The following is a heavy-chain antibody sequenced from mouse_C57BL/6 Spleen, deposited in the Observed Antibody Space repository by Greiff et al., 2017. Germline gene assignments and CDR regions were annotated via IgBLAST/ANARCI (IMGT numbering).Heavy chain of an antibody. CDR1: GYAFSSYW. D-gene: IGHD1-1*01. CDR3: ARDTTVGPWFAY. V-gene: IGHV1-80*01. J-gene: IGHJ3*01. CDR2: IYPGDGDT. Sequence: QVQLQQSGAELVKPGASVKISCKASGYAFSSYWMNWVKQRPGKGLEWIGQIYPGDGDTNYNGKFKGKATLTADKSSSTAYMQLSSLTSEDSAVYFCARDTTVGPWFAYWGQGTLVTVSA.